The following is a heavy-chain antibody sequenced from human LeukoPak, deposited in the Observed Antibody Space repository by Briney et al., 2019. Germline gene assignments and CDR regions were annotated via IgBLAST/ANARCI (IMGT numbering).Heavy chain of an antibody. D-gene: IGHD1-26*01. V-gene: IGHV3-48*02. Sequence: GGSLRLSCAASGFTFGSYSMNWARQAPGKGLEGVSYISSSSSTIYYADSVKGRFTISRDNAKNSLYLQMNSLRDEDTAVYYCARAWELLDYFDYWGQGTLVTVSS. CDR2: ISSSSSTI. CDR3: ARAWELLDYFDY. J-gene: IGHJ4*02. CDR1: GFTFGSYS.